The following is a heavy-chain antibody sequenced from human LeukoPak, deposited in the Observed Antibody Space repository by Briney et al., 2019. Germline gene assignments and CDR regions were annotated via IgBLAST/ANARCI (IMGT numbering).Heavy chain of an antibody. V-gene: IGHV3-20*04. CDR2: INWNGGST. CDR1: GFTFDDYG. Sequence: GGSLRVSCAASGFTFDDYGMSWVRQAPGKGLEWVSGINWNGGSTGYADSVKGRFTISRDNAKNSLYLQMNSLRAEDTAVYYCARERFDFWSGYYTHDAFDIWGQGTMVTVSS. CDR3: ARERFDFWSGYYTHDAFDI. J-gene: IGHJ3*02. D-gene: IGHD3-3*01.